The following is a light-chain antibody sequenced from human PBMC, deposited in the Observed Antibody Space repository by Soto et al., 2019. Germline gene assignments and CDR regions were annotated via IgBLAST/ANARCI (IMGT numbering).Light chain of an antibody. CDR2: GAS. CDR3: QQYNNWPWT. CDR1: QSVSSN. V-gene: IGKV3-15*01. J-gene: IGKJ1*01. Sequence: EIVMTQSPATLSVSPGERATLSCRASQSVSSNLAWYQQKPDQAPRLLIYGASTRATGIPARFSGSGSGTEFTLTISRLQSEDFAVYYCQQYNNWPWTFGQGTKVEIK.